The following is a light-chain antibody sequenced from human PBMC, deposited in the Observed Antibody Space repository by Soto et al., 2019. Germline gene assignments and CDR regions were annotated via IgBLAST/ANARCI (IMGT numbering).Light chain of an antibody. V-gene: IGKV1-5*03. CDR3: QQYNSYPWT. CDR2: KAS. CDR1: QSISIW. J-gene: IGKJ1*01. Sequence: DIQMTQSPSTLSASVGDRVTITCRASQSISIWLAWYQQKQGKAPKLLIYKASTLETGVPSRFSGSGSGTEFTLTISSLQPDDFATYHCQQYNSYPWTFGQGTKVEIK.